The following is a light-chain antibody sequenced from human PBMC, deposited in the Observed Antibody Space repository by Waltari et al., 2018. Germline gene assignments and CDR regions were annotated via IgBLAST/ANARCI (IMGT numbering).Light chain of an antibody. CDR2: EAT. CDR1: QSIGSW. Sequence: DIQMTQSPSTLSASVGDRVTITCRASQSIGSWLAWYQQKPGKAPKLLFYEATSLESGVPSRVSASGSGTEVTLTISSLQPDDFATYYCQRYNSYPITCGPGTKVDI. V-gene: IGKV1-5*03. J-gene: IGKJ3*01. CDR3: QRYNSYPIT.